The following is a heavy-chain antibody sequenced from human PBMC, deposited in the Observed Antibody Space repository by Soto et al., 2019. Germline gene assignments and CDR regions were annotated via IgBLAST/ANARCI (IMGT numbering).Heavy chain of an antibody. CDR2: ISYDGSNK. J-gene: IGHJ4*02. Sequence: LRLSCASSVFTFSSYGMHWVRQAPGKGLEWVAVISYDGSNKYYADSVKGRFTISRDNSKNTLYLQMNSLRAEDTAVYYCAKGGNKRRTAAPGYWGQGTLVTVSS. D-gene: IGHD2-2*01. CDR1: VFTFSSYG. CDR3: AKGGNKRRTAAPGY. V-gene: IGHV3-30*18.